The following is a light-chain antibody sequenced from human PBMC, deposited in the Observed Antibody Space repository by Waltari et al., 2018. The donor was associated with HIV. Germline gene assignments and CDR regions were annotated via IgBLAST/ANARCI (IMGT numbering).Light chain of an antibody. CDR3: SSYTSSSTPV. CDR1: SSAVGGYNY. CDR2: EVS. V-gene: IGLV2-14*01. J-gene: IGLJ2*01. Sequence: QSALTQPASVSGSPGQSLTISCTGTSSAVGGYNYVSWYQQHPGKAPKLMIYEVSNRPSGVSNRFSGSKSGNTASLTISGLQAEDEADYYCSSYTSSSTPVFGGGTKLTVL.